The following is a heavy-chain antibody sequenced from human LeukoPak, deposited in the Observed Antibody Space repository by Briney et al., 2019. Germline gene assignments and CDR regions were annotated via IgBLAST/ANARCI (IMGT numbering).Heavy chain of an antibody. CDR1: GGSISTSSYY. CDR2: IYYSGST. J-gene: IGHJ2*01. CDR3: ARPSRYCSGGSCYREVSYWYFDL. D-gene: IGHD2-15*01. Sequence: SETLSLTCTVSGGSISTSSYYWSWIRQPPGKGLEWIGYIYYSGSTNYNPSLKSRVTISVDTSKNQFSLKLSSVTAADTAVYYCARPSRYCSGGSCYREVSYWYFDLWGRGTLVTVSA. V-gene: IGHV4-61*01.